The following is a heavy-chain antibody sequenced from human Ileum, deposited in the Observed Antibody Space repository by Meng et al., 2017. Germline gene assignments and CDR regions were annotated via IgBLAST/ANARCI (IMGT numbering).Heavy chain of an antibody. V-gene: IGHV3-21*01. CDR2: ISSSSTYM. CDR1: GITFSSYS. CDR3: ARVATTIITTDAFDI. D-gene: IGHD5-24*01. J-gene: IGHJ3*02. Sequence: GSLRLSCAASGITFSSYSMNWVRQAPGKGLEWVSSISSSSTYMYYADSVRGRFTISRDNAKNSLYLQMNSLRAEDTAVYYCARVATTIITTDAFDIWGQGTMVTVSS.